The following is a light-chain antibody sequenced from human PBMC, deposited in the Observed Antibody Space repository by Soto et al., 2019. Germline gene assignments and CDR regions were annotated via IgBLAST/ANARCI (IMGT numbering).Light chain of an antibody. CDR1: QSILYSSNNKNY. Sequence: DIVMTQSPDSLAVSLGERATINCKSSQSILYSSNNKNYLAWYQHKPGQPPKLLIYWASTRESGVPDRFSGSGSGTDFTLTISGLQAEDVAVYYCQQYYNTPRLTFGGGTKVEIK. J-gene: IGKJ4*01. CDR3: QQYYNTPRLT. V-gene: IGKV4-1*01. CDR2: WAS.